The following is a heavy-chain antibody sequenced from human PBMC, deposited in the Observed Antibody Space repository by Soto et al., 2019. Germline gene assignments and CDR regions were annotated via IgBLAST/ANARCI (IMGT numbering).Heavy chain of an antibody. CDR3: AREATVTTDGSGYYFDY. D-gene: IGHD4-4*01. CDR2: IYSGGST. Sequence: EVQLVESGGGLVQPGGSLRLSCAASGFTVSSNYMSWVRQAPGKGLEWVSVIYSGGSTYYADSVKGRFTISRDNSKNTLYLQMNSLRAEDTAVSYCAREATVTTDGSGYYFDYWGQGTLVTVSS. J-gene: IGHJ4*02. CDR1: GFTVSSNY. V-gene: IGHV3-66*01.